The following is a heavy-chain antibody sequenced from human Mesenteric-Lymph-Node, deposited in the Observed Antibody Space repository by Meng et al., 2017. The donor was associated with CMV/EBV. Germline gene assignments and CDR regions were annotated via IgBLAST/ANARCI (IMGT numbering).Heavy chain of an antibody. CDR2: IYHSGGT. D-gene: IGHD7-27*01. CDR1: GGSISSGGYY. V-gene: IGHV4-30-2*01. CDR3: ARVSIPLGGSFDY. Sequence: SGGSISSGGYYWSWIRQQPGKGLEWIGYIYHSGGTYYPPSLKSRVTISLDRSKNQFSLRLSSVTAADTAVYFCARVSIPLGGSFDYWGQGTLVTVSS. J-gene: IGHJ4*02.